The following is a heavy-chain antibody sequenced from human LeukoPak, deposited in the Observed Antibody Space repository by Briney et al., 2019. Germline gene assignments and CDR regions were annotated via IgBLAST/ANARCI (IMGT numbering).Heavy chain of an antibody. J-gene: IGHJ3*02. CDR3: AKGGRTGELGAFDI. D-gene: IGHD1-26*01. Sequence: GRSLRLSCAASGFTFSSYGMHWVRQAPGKGLEWVAVISYNGNDEHLADSVKGRFTISRDNSKNTLYLQMNSLRAEDTAVYYCAKGGRTGELGAFDIWGQGTMVTVSS. CDR2: ISYNGNDE. V-gene: IGHV3-30*18. CDR1: GFTFSSYG.